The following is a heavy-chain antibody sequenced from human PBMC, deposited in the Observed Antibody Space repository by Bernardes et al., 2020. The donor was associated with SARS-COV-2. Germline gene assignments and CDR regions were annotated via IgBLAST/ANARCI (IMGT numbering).Heavy chain of an antibody. CDR1: GFTFSSYS. J-gene: IGHJ6*02. V-gene: IGHV3-21*06. CDR2: ITSSGSYI. Sequence: GGSLRLSRAASGFTFSSYSMNWVRQAPGKGLEWVSWITSSGSYIYYADSVKGRFTISRDSAKNSLYLQMNSLRAEDTAVYYCARETRTRDGMDVWGQGTTVTVSS. CDR3: ARETRTRDGMDV. D-gene: IGHD1-7*01.